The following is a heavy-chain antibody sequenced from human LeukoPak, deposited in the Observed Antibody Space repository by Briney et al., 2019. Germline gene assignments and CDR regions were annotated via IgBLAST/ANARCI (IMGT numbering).Heavy chain of an antibody. CDR2: IYYSGST. D-gene: IGHD3-3*01. Sequence: SETLSLTCTVSGGSISSSSYYWGWIRQPPGKGLEWIGSIYYSGSTNYNPSLKSRVTMSVDTSKNQFSLKLSSVTAADTAVYYCARVRVWASIFGVVTTFDYWGQGTLVTVSS. CDR1: GGSISSSSYY. J-gene: IGHJ4*02. V-gene: IGHV4-39*07. CDR3: ARVRVWASIFGVVTTFDY.